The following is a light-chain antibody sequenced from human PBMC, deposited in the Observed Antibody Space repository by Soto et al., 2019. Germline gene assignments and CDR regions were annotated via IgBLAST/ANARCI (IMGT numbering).Light chain of an antibody. CDR1: SSNIGSNT. J-gene: IGLJ1*01. Sequence: QSVLAQPPSGSGTPGQRVTISCSGSSSNIGSNTVNWYQQLPGTAPKLLIYSNNQRPSGVPDQFSGSKSGTSASLAISGLQSEDEADYYCAAWDDSLNGNYVFGTGTKVTVL. CDR3: AAWDDSLNGNYV. CDR2: SNN. V-gene: IGLV1-44*01.